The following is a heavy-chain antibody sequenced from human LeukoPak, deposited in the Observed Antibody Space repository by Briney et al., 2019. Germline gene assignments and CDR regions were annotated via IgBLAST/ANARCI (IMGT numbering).Heavy chain of an antibody. CDR2: VKQDGSEK. V-gene: IGHV3-7*01. Sequence: GGSLRLSCAASGFTFSGYWMSWVRQAPGKGLEWVANVKQDGSEKYYVDSVKGRFTISRDNAKNSLYLQMNSLRAEDTAVYYCARVMGDFWSGYHFDYWGQGTLVTVSS. CDR3: ARVMGDFWSGYHFDY. J-gene: IGHJ4*02. CDR1: GFTFSGYW. D-gene: IGHD3-3*01.